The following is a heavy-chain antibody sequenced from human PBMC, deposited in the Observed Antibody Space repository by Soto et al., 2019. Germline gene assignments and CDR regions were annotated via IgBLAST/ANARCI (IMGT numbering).Heavy chain of an antibody. CDR1: GFRFDDYG. CDR3: VKDALTTVAYYFDY. Sequence: GGSLRLSCEVSGFRFDDYGMHWVRQAPGKGLEWVAGISRDSRSISYGASMKGRFTISRDNAKNSLYLQLNSLRADDTAFYYCVKDALTTVAYYFDYWGQGALVTVSS. J-gene: IGHJ4*02. V-gene: IGHV3-9*01. D-gene: IGHD4-17*01. CDR2: ISRDSRSI.